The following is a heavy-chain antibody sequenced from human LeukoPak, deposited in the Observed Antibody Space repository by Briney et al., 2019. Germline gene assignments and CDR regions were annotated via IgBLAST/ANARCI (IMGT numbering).Heavy chain of an antibody. V-gene: IGHV1-2*04. D-gene: IGHD2-2*03. CDR2: INPNSGGT. CDR1: GYTFTGYY. J-gene: IGHJ6*02. Sequence: ASVKVSCKASGYTFTGYYMHWVRQAPGQGLEWMGWINPNSGGTNYAQKFQGWVTMTRDTSISTAYMELSRLRSDDTAVYYCARSPTLDIVVVPADYYYGMDVWGQGTTVTVSS. CDR3: ARSPTLDIVVVPADYYYGMDV.